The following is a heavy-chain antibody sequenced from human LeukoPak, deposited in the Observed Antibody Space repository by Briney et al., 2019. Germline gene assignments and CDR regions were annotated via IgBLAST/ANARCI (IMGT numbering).Heavy chain of an antibody. D-gene: IGHD3-22*01. CDR3: ARVVEDDSSGYYLFDY. J-gene: IGHJ4*02. CDR1: GGSISSSSYY. Sequence: SETLSLTCTVSGGSISSSSYYWGWIRQPPGKGLEWIGEINHSGSTNYNPSLKSRVTISVDTSKNQFSLKLSSVTAADTAVYYCARVVEDDSSGYYLFDYWGQGTLVTVSS. CDR2: INHSGST. V-gene: IGHV4-39*07.